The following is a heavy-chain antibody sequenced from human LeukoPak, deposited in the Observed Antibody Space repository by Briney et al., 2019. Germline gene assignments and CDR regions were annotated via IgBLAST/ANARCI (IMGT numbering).Heavy chain of an antibody. CDR1: GFTFSSYA. CDR3: TKGTIWLPFDY. Sequence: GGSLRLSCAASGFTFSSYAMSWARQAPGKGLEWVPAISGSGGSTYYADSVKGRFTISRDNSKNTLYLQMNSLRAEDTAVYYCTKGTIWLPFDYWGQGTLVTVSS. V-gene: IGHV3-23*01. D-gene: IGHD5-18*01. J-gene: IGHJ4*02. CDR2: ISGSGGST.